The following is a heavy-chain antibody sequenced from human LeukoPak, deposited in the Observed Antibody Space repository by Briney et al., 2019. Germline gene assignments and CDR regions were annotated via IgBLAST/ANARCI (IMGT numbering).Heavy chain of an antibody. D-gene: IGHD2-15*01. CDR2: ISTSSSTI. CDR1: GFTFNRYS. V-gene: IGHV3-48*01. Sequence: PGGSLRLSCAASGFTFNRYSMNWVRQAPGEGLGWVSYISTSSSTIYYADSVKGRFTISRDHAKNSLFLQMNSLRVEDTAVYYCANGLLLFESWGQGTLVTVSS. CDR3: ANGLLLFES. J-gene: IGHJ4*02.